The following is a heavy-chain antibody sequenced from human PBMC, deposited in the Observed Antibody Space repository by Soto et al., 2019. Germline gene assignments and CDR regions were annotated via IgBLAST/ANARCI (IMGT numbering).Heavy chain of an antibody. D-gene: IGHD6-19*01. CDR2: SSTSGGST. Sequence: GGSLRLSCVVSGIDFSNYAMTWVRQAPGKGLEWVAISSTSGGSTYHADSVRGRFTISRDNSKNTLYLHMTNLRAEDTAVYYCAKDGNWLDVFLDLWGQGTPVTVSS. CDR1: GIDFSNYA. J-gene: IGHJ4*02. CDR3: AKDGNWLDVFLDL. V-gene: IGHV3-23*01.